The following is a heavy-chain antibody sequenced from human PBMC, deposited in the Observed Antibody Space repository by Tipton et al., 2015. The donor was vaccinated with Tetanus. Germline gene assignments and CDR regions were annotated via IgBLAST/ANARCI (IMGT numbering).Heavy chain of an antibody. D-gene: IGHD7-27*01. CDR2: INSGGST. Sequence: SLRLSCTASGFTVSSNSMTWVRQAPGKGLEWVSVINSGGSTYYADSVKGRFTTSRDNSNNTLYLQMNSLRAEDTAVYYCTRVRSNWGSAFDIWGQGTMVTVSS. CDR3: TRVRSNWGSAFDI. CDR1: GFTVSSNS. V-gene: IGHV3-53*01. J-gene: IGHJ3*02.